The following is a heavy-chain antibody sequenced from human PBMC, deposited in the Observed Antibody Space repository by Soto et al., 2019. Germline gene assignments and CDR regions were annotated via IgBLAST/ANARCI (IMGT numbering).Heavy chain of an antibody. CDR2: IIPIFGTA. Sequence: SVKVSCKASGGTFSSYAISWVRQAPGQGLEWMGGIIPIFGTANYAQKFQGRVTITADESTSTAYMELSSLRSEDTAVYYCASGGGCSSTSCPNWFDPWGQGTLVTVSS. J-gene: IGHJ5*02. V-gene: IGHV1-69*13. CDR1: GGTFSSYA. D-gene: IGHD2-2*01. CDR3: ASGGGCSSTSCPNWFDP.